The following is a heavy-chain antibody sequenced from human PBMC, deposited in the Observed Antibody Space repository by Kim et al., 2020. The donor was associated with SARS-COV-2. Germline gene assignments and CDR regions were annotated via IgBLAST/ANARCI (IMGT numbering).Heavy chain of an antibody. CDR2: VHHNGNT. CDR3: ARKRADSSGFIDY. Sequence: SETLSLTCTVSSDSISDYYWSWIRQPPGKGLEWIGYVHHNGNTNYSPSLKSRVTIAVHTSTTKFFLMLTSVTAADTAVYYCARKRADSSGFIDYWGQGVLVTVSS. J-gene: IGHJ4*02. D-gene: IGHD3-22*01. CDR1: SDSISDYY. V-gene: IGHV4-59*01.